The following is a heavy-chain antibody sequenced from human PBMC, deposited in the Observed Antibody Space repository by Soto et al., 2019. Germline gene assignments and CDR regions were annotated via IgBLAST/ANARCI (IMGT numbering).Heavy chain of an antibody. D-gene: IGHD1-1*01. CDR3: AKEMRTTAARDAFDI. CDR2: TYPGGTT. V-gene: IGHV3-66*01. Sequence: EVQLVESGGDLVQPGGSLRLSCAASGFTVSNNFMSWVRQAPGKGLEWVSVTYPGGTTYYADSVKGRFAISRDNSKNTRYLQMSSLRAEDTAVYYCAKEMRTTAARDAFDIWCQGKMVTVSS. CDR1: GFTVSNNF. J-gene: IGHJ3*02.